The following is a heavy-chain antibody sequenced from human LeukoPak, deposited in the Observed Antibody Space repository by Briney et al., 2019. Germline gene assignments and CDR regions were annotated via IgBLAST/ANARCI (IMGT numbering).Heavy chain of an antibody. V-gene: IGHV3-23*01. CDR3: AKVLGERYCSSTSRPEGYYFDY. CDR1: GFTFSSYA. Sequence: PGGSLRLSCAASGFTFSSYAMSWVRQAPGKGLEWVSAISGSGGSTYYADSVKGRFTISRDNSKNTLYLQMNSLRAEDTAVYYCAKVLGERYCSSTSRPEGYYFDYWGQGTLVTVSS. CDR2: ISGSGGST. D-gene: IGHD2-2*01. J-gene: IGHJ4*02.